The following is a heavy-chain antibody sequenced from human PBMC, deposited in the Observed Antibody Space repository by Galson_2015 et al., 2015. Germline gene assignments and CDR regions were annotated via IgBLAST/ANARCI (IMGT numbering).Heavy chain of an antibody. J-gene: IGHJ4*02. Sequence: SLRLSCAASGFTFSSYAMSWVRQAPGKGLEWVSAISGSISSTYYADSVKGRFTISRDNSKNTLFLQMNSLRAEDTAVYYCAKDLDSGSYPWGYFDYWGQGTLVTVSS. CDR1: GFTFSSYA. V-gene: IGHV3-23*01. D-gene: IGHD1-26*01. CDR2: ISGSISST. CDR3: AKDLDSGSYPWGYFDY.